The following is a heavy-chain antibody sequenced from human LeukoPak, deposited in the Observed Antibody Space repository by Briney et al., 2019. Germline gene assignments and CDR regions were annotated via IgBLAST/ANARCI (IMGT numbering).Heavy chain of an antibody. CDR1: GGSISSYY. CDR2: IYYSGST. D-gene: IGHD3-16*02. Sequence: PSETLSLTCTVAGGSISSYYWSCLRQPPGQALQWIAYIYYSGSTNYNPSLKSRVTISVDTSKNQFSLKLSSVTAADTAVYYCARYVWGSYPTFENYWGQGTLVTVSS. J-gene: IGHJ4*02. V-gene: IGHV4-59*01. CDR3: ARYVWGSYPTFENY.